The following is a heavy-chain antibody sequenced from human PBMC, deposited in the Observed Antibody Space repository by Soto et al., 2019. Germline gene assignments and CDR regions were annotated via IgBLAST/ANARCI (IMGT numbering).Heavy chain of an antibody. CDR3: AKEMTMVSFAGNWLDP. J-gene: IGHJ5*02. V-gene: IGHV3-23*01. Sequence: GGSLRLACAASGFTFSSYAMSWVRQAPGKGLEWVSAISGSGGSTYYADSVKGRFTISRDNSKNTLYLQMNSLRAEDTAVYYCAKEMTMVSFAGNWLDPWGQGTLVTVSS. CDR2: ISGSGGST. D-gene: IGHD3-10*01. CDR1: GFTFSSYA.